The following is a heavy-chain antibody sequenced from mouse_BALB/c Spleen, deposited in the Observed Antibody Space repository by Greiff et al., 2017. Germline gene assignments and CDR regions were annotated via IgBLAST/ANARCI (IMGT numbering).Heavy chain of an antibody. J-gene: IGHJ3*01. CDR3: ARNLYDYDAWFAD. CDR1: GFSLTGYG. D-gene: IGHD2-4*01. V-gene: IGHV2-6-7*01. Sequence: QVQLKESGPGLVAPSQSLSITCTVSGFSLTGYGVNWVRQPPGKGLEWLGMIWGDGSTDYNSALKSRLSISKDNSKSQVFLKMNSLQTDDTAMYYCARNLYDYDAWFADWGQGTLVTVSA. CDR2: IWGDGST.